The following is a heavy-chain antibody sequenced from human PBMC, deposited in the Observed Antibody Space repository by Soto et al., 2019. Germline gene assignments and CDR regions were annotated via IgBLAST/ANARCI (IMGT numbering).Heavy chain of an antibody. CDR1: GFTVSSNY. D-gene: IGHD2-15*01. J-gene: IGHJ3*02. CDR2: IYSGGST. Sequence: EVQLVESGGGLVQPGGSLRLSCAASGFTVSSNYMNWVRQAPGKGLEWVSVIYSGGSTYYADSVKGRFTISRDNSKNTLYLQMNTLRAEDTAVDYCARASVVAAGVDIWGQGTMVTVSS. CDR3: ARASVVAAGVDI. V-gene: IGHV3-66*01.